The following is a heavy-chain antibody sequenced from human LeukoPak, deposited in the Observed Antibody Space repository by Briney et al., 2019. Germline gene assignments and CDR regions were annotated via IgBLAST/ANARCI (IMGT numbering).Heavy chain of an antibody. CDR1: GYTFTSYY. J-gene: IGHJ4*02. CDR3: ASTYDSSGSPPTFDY. V-gene: IGHV1-46*01. D-gene: IGHD3-22*01. Sequence: ASVKVSCKASGYTFTSYYMHWVRQAPGQGLEWMGIINPSGGSTSYAQKFQGRVTMTRDTSTSTVYMELSSLRSEDTAVYYCASTYDSSGSPPTFDYWGQGTLVTVSS. CDR2: INPSGGST.